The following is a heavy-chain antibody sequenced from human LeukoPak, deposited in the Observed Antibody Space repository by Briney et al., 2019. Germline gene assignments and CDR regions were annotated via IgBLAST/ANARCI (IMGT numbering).Heavy chain of an antibody. D-gene: IGHD4-17*01. CDR1: GFTFRSYW. Sequence: GSLRLSCAASGFTFRSYWMSWVRQAPGKGLEGVANIKQDGSEKYYVDSVKGRFTISRDNAKNSLYLQMNSLRAEDTAVYYCARDLYGDYDPGAFDIWGQGTMVTVSS. J-gene: IGHJ3*02. V-gene: IGHV3-7*01. CDR2: IKQDGSEK. CDR3: ARDLYGDYDPGAFDI.